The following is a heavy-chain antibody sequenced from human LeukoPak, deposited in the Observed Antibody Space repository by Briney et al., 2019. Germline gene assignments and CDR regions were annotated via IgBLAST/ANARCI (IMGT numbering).Heavy chain of an antibody. Sequence: GGSLRLSCAASGFTFSSYAMHWVRQAPGKGLEWVAVISYDGSNKYYADSVKGRFTISRDNSKNTLYLQMNSLRAEDTAAYYCARDPAYYDSSGYKWGDYFDYWGQGTLVTVSS. CDR1: GFTFSSYA. CDR3: ARDPAYYDSSGYKWGDYFDY. J-gene: IGHJ4*02. D-gene: IGHD3-22*01. CDR2: ISYDGSNK. V-gene: IGHV3-30-3*01.